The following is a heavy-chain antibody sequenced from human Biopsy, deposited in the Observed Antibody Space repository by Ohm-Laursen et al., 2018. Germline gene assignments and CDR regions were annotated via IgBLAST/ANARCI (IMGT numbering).Heavy chain of an antibody. J-gene: IGHJ4*02. CDR3: AKDLGQVTAAIGY. D-gene: IGHD2-21*02. CDR2: ITWNSGSI. CDR1: GFTFDDYA. Sequence: SLRLSCAASGFTFDDYAMHWVRHAPGKGLGRVSGITWNSGSIGYADSVKGRFSIFRDNAKHSLYLQMNSLRAEDTALYYCAKDLGQVTAAIGYWGQGTLVTVSS. V-gene: IGHV3-9*01.